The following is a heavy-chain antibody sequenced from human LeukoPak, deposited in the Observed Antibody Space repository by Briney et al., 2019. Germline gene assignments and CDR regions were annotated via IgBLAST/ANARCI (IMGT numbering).Heavy chain of an antibody. Sequence: PGGSLRLSCAASGFTFSSYGIHWVRQAPGKGLEWVAVISYDGSNKYYADSAKGRFTISRDKSKNTLDLQMNSLRAEDTAVYYCAKDGSITAAGGFDPWGQGTLVTVSS. V-gene: IGHV3-30*18. CDR3: AKDGSITAAGGFDP. D-gene: IGHD6-13*01. CDR2: ISYDGSNK. CDR1: GFTFSSYG. J-gene: IGHJ5*02.